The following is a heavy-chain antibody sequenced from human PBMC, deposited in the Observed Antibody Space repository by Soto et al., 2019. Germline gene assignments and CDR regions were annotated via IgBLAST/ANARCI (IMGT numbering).Heavy chain of an antibody. D-gene: IGHD3-3*01. V-gene: IGHV5-10-1*01. CDR2: IDPTDDEA. CDR3: ARSTLFGVVDSFNF. J-gene: IGHJ3*01. Sequence: ESPRIYGEASGYRSTRRWIIWVRQLRGKGLEWVGKIDPTDDEARYSPSLQGHVRFSVDTSNNNAVLHWNSMKASDTAIYYCARSTLFGVVDSFNFCGQGTMVTVSS. CDR1: GYRSTRRW.